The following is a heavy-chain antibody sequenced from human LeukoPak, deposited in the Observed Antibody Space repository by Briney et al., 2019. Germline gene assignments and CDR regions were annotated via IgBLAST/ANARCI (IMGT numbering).Heavy chain of an antibody. V-gene: IGHV3-53*01. CDR1: GFTVSSNY. CDR3: ARVAYYYDSSGYGSWFDP. Sequence: GGSLRLSCAASGFTVSSNYMSWVRQAPGKGLEWVSVIYSGGSTYYADSVKGRFTIPRDNSKNTLYLQMNSLRAEDTAVYYCARVAYYYDSSGYGSWFDPWGQGTLVTVSS. CDR2: IYSGGST. J-gene: IGHJ5*02. D-gene: IGHD3-22*01.